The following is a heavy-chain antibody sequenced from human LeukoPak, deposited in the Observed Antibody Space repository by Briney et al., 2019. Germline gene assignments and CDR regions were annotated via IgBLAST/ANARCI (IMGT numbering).Heavy chain of an antibody. CDR3: ARTIAAAGGYFDY. V-gene: IGHV4-59*08. Sequence: SETLSLTCTVSGGSLSSYYWNWIRQPPGKGLEWIGYIYYSGSTNYNPSLKSRVTISVDTSKNQFSLKLSSVTAADTAVYYCARTIAAAGGYFDYWGQGTLVTVSS. J-gene: IGHJ4*02. CDR2: IYYSGST. D-gene: IGHD6-13*01. CDR1: GGSLSSYY.